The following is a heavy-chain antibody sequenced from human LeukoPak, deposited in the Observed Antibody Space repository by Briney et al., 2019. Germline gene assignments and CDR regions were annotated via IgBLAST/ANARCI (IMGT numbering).Heavy chain of an antibody. D-gene: IGHD7-27*01. Sequence: GASVKVSCKASGYTLTGYYMHWVRQAPGQGLEWMGWINPNSGGTNYAQKFQGRVTMTRDTSISTAYMELSRLRSDDTAVYYCARDQLGIDYYYYGLDVWGQGTTVTVSS. CDR3: ARDQLGIDYYYYGLDV. J-gene: IGHJ6*02. V-gene: IGHV1-2*02. CDR2: INPNSGGT. CDR1: GYTLTGYY.